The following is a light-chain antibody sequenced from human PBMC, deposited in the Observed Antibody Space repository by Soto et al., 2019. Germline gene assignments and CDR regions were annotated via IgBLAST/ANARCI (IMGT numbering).Light chain of an antibody. Sequence: QSALTQPASVSGSPGQSITISCTGSTNDIGRYNYVSWYQQHPAKAPKLLIYEVFNRPSGISNRFSGSKSDNTASLTISGLQAEDDGHYYCSSYTSTTTVVFGGGTKVTVL. V-gene: IGLV2-14*01. J-gene: IGLJ2*01. CDR2: EVF. CDR3: SSYTSTTTVV. CDR1: TNDIGRYNY.